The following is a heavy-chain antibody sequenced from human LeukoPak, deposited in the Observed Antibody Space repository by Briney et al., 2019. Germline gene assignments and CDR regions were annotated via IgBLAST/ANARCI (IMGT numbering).Heavy chain of an antibody. CDR1: GGSISSGDYY. CDR3: AREVNSGSYFDY. D-gene: IGHD1-26*01. CDR2: IYYSGST. J-gene: IGHJ4*02. Sequence: PSETLSLTCTVSGGSISSGDYYWSWIRQPPGKGLEWIGYIYYSGSTYYNPSLKSRVTISVDTSKNQFSLKLSSVTAADTAVYYCAREVNSGSYFDYWGQGTLVTVSS. V-gene: IGHV4-30-4*01.